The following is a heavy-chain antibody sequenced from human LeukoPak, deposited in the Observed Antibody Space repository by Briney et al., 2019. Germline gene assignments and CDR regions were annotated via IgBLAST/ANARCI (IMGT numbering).Heavy chain of an antibody. V-gene: IGHV4-59*01. CDR2: IYNSGST. CDR3: ARGRGYYDSSGYIDQ. J-gene: IGHJ4*02. Sequence: SETLSLTCTVSGGSISNYYWSWIRQPPGKALEWIGYIYNSGSTNYSPFLRSRVTISVDTSNNQFSLRVTSVTAADTAVYYCARGRGYYDSSGYIDQWGQGTLVTVSS. CDR1: GGSISNYY. D-gene: IGHD3-22*01.